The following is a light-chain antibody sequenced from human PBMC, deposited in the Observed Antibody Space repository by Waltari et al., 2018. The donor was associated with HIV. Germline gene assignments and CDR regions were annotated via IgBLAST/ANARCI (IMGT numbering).Light chain of an antibody. CDR2: MNN. CDR3: ATWDDSLNGV. V-gene: IGLV1-44*01. Sequence: HSVLTQPPSASGTPGQTVIISCSGNTSNIPNNDVTWYQHSPGSAPKLIIYMNNYRPSGVPDRFAGSRSGTSASLTISGLQIEDEAQYYCATWDDSLNGVFGAGTRLTVL. J-gene: IGLJ3*02. CDR1: TSNIPNND.